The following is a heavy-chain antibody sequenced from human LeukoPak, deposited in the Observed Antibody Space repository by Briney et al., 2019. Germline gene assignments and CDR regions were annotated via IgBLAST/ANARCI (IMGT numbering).Heavy chain of an antibody. J-gene: IGHJ6*03. V-gene: IGHV1-2*02. CDR1: GYTFTGYY. CDR2: INPNGGGI. D-gene: IGHD2-15*01. Sequence: ASVKVSCKASGYTFTGYYMHWVRQAPGQGLEWMGWINPNGGGINYAQNFQGRVTMTRDTSISTAYMELRSLRSDDTAVYYCARKAGGGSRRSDYYMDVWGKGTTVTVSS. CDR3: ARKAGGGSRRSDYYMDV.